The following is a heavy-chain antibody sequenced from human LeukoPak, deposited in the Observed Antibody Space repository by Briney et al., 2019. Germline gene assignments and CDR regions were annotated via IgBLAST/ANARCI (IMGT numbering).Heavy chain of an antibody. CDR3: ARNYDSSGYPFDY. J-gene: IGHJ4*02. CDR2: ISGSGGST. Sequence: PGKSLRLSCATSGFLFSTSAMSWVGQARGKGLGWVSEISGSGGSTYYADSVKGRFTISRDNSKNTLYLQMNSLRAEDTAVYYCARNYDSSGYPFDYWGQGTLVTVSS. V-gene: IGHV3-23*01. CDR1: GFLFSTSA. D-gene: IGHD3-22*01.